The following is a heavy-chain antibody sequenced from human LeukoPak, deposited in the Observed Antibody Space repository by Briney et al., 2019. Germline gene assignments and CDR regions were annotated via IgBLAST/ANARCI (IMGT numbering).Heavy chain of an antibody. Sequence: HPGGSLRLSCAASGFTFSSYAMDWVRQAPGKGLEWVSSISDSGATTYYTDSVKGRFTISRDNSKNTLYLQMNSLRADDTAVYYCAKAFSSGRGYWGQGTLVSVSS. V-gene: IGHV3-23*01. CDR2: ISDSGATT. CDR1: GFTFSSYA. D-gene: IGHD6-19*01. J-gene: IGHJ4*02. CDR3: AKAFSSGRGY.